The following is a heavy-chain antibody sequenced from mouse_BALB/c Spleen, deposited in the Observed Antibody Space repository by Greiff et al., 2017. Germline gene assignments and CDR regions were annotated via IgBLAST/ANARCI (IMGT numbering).Heavy chain of an antibody. CDR3: ARKGRYDVGFAY. Sequence: VQVVESGPGLVQPSQSLSITCTVSGFSLTSYGVHWVRQSPGKGLEWLGVIWSGGSTDYNAAFISRLSISKDNSKIQVFFKMNSLQANDTAIYYCARKGRYDVGFAYWGQGTLVTVSA. J-gene: IGHJ3*01. V-gene: IGHV2-2*02. CDR2: IWSGGST. D-gene: IGHD2-14*01. CDR1: GFSLTSYG.